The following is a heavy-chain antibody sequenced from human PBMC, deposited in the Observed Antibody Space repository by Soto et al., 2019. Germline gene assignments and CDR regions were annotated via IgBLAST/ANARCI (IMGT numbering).Heavy chain of an antibody. Sequence: QVQLVQSGAEVKKPGASVKVSCKASGYTFTSYGISWVRQAPGQGLEWMGWISAYNGNTNYAQKLQGRVTMTTDTTTRTAYMELRSLRYDDTAVYYCARDPVVSDYYYYYGMDVWGQGTTVTVSS. V-gene: IGHV1-18*01. D-gene: IGHD2-2*01. CDR2: ISAYNGNT. CDR3: ARDPVVSDYYYYYGMDV. J-gene: IGHJ6*02. CDR1: GYTFTSYG.